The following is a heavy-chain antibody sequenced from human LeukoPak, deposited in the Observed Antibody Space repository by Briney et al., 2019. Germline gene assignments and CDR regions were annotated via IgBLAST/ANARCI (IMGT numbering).Heavy chain of an antibody. CDR1: GGSISPYY. D-gene: IGHD3-10*02. J-gene: IGHJ4*02. CDR2: IYYSGNT. Sequence: SETLSLTCTVSGGSISPYYWSWIRQPPGKGLEWLGYIYYSGNTDYNPSLKSRVAISVDTSKNQFSLKLSSVTAAGTAVYHCARSTGSTMFIDYWGQGTLVTVSS. V-gene: IGHV4-59*01. CDR3: ARSTGSTMFIDY.